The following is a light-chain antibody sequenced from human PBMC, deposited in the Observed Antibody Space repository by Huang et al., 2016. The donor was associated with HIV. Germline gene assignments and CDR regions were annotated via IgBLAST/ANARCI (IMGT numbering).Light chain of an antibody. CDR2: GAS. V-gene: IGKV3-15*01. CDR3: QQYNNWPPWT. Sequence: EIVMTQSPATLSVSPGERATLSCRASQSVSSNVAWYQQKPGQAPRLLIYGASTRDTGIPARFSGSGSVTEFTLTISILQSEDFAVYYCQQYNNWPPWTFGQGTKVEIK. J-gene: IGKJ1*01. CDR1: QSVSSN.